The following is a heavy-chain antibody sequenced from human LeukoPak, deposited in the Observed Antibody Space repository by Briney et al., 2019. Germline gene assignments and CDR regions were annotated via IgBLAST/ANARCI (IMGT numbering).Heavy chain of an antibody. J-gene: IGHJ6*03. D-gene: IGHD3-22*01. Sequence: GGSLRLSCAASGFTFSSYEMNWVRQAPGKGLEWVSYISSSGSTIYYADSVKGRFTISRDNAKNSLYLQMNSLRAEDTAVYYCARGSNYDSSGYYYVGYYYYYYMDVWGKGTTVTISS. V-gene: IGHV3-48*03. CDR2: ISSSGSTI. CDR1: GFTFSSYE. CDR3: ARGSNYDSSGYYYVGYYYYYYMDV.